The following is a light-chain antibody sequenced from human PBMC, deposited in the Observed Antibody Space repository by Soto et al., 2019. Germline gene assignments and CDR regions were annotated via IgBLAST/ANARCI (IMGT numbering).Light chain of an antibody. CDR1: QSVSSY. J-gene: IGKJ2*01. V-gene: IGKV3-11*01. CDR2: DAF. CDR3: QQRSNWPPYT. Sequence: EIVLTQSPATLSLSPGERATLSCRASQSVSSYLAWYQQKSGQAPRLLISDAFNRATGILARFSGSGSGPDFPLTISSLEPEDFAVYYCQQRSNWPPYTFVQGTKLEI.